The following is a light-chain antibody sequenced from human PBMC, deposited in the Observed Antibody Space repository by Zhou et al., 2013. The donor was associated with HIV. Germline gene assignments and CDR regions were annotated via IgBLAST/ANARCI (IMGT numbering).Light chain of an antibody. CDR3: QQTYTSSALT. CDR1: QSIGSY. J-gene: IGKJ4*01. V-gene: IGKV1-39*01. Sequence: DIEMTQSPSSLSASVGDRVTITCRASQSIGSYLNWYQLKPGKAPKLLVYAASSLQGGVPLRFSGSGSGTDFTLTIRGLQLDDYATYFCQQTYTSSALTFGGGTRV. CDR2: AAS.